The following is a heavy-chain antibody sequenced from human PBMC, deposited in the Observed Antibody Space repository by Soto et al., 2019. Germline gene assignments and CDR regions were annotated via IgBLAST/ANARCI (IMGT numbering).Heavy chain of an antibody. CDR2: IDWDDDK. CDR1: GFSLSTSGMC. V-gene: IGHV2-70*11. CDR3: ARSRWFYYDSSSPPGAYYGMDV. D-gene: IGHD3-22*01. Sequence: ESGPTLVNPTQTLTLTCTFSGFSLSTSGMCVSWIRQPPGKALEWLARIDWDDDKYYSTSLKTRLTISKDTSKNQVVLTMTNMDPVDTATYYCARSRWFYYDSSSPPGAYYGMDVWGQGTTVTVSS. J-gene: IGHJ6*02.